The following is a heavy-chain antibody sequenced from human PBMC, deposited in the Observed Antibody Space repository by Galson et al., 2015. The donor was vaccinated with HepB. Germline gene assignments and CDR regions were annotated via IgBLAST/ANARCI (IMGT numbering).Heavy chain of an antibody. V-gene: IGHV6-1*01. D-gene: IGHD2-15*01. CDR2: TYYRSKWYD. Sequence: CAISGDSVSSNSAAWNWIRQSPSRGLEWLGRTYYRSKWYDDYAVSVKSRITINPDTSKNQFSLQLSSVTTEDTAVYYCARVSGGGDSCYSLSGRGCWFDPWGQGTLVTVSS. CDR3: ARVSGGGDSCYSLSGRGCWFDP. CDR1: GDSVSSNSAA. J-gene: IGHJ5*02.